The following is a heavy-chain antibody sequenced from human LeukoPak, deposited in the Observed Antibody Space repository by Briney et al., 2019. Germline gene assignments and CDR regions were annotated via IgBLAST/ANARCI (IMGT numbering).Heavy chain of an antibody. CDR3: ARRLTFGGVIVPPFDY. CDR2: INHSGST. CDR1: GGSFSGYY. D-gene: IGHD3-16*02. J-gene: IGHJ4*02. Sequence: SETLSLTCAVYGGSFSGYYWSWIRQPPGKGLEWIGEINHSGSTNYNPSLKSRVTISVDTSKNQFSLKLSSVTAADTAVYYCARRLTFGGVIVPPFDYWGQGTLVTVSS. V-gene: IGHV4-34*01.